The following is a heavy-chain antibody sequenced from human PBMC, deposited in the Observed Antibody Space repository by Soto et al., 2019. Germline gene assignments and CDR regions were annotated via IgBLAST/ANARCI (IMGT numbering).Heavy chain of an antibody. CDR3: ARSRCPSGVCYSHSTGLDV. Sequence: AVKVSCKASGGTFSNYAISWVRQAPGQGLEWMGGIITTFNTATYALNFHGRVTITADENARTAYMELSSLRSDDTAVYYCARSRCPSGVCYSHSTGLDVCCPGTPVTVSS. CDR2: IITTFNTA. V-gene: IGHV1-69*13. CDR1: GGTFSNYA. J-gene: IGHJ6*02. D-gene: IGHD2-8*01.